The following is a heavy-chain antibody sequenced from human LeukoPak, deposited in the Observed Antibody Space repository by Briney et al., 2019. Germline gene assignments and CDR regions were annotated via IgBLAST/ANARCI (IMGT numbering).Heavy chain of an antibody. J-gene: IGHJ4*02. CDR3: YAANLDY. V-gene: IGHV3-7*01. D-gene: IGHD1-14*01. CDR1: GFTFSAYW. CDR2: IKQDGSEK. Sequence: GGSLRHSCTASGFTFSAYWMSWVRQAPGKGLEWVANIKQDGSEKNYVDSVKGRFTISRDNAKNSLYLQMNSLRAEDTAMYYCYAANLDYWGQGALVTASS.